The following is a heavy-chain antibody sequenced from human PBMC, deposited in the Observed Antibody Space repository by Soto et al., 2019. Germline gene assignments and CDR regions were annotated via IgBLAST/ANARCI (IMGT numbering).Heavy chain of an antibody. V-gene: IGHV4-34*01. CDR1: GGSFSGYY. J-gene: IGHJ6*03. Sequence: PSETLSLTCAVYGGSFSGYYWSWIRQPPGKGLEWIGEINHSGSTNYNPSLKSRVTISVDTSKNQFSLKLSSVTAADTAVYYCARVCRRRITMVRGALNYYYYMDVWGKGTTVTVS. CDR2: INHSGST. CDR3: ARVCRRRITMVRGALNYYYYMDV. D-gene: IGHD3-10*01.